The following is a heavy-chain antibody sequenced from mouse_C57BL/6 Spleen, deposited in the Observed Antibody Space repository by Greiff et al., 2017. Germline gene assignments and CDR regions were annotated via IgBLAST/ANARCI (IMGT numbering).Heavy chain of an antibody. V-gene: IGHV5-12*01. CDR3: ARQGVTTRYAMDY. D-gene: IGHD2-2*01. J-gene: IGHJ4*01. Sequence: EVQGVESGGGLVQPGGSLKLSCAASGFTFSDYYMYWVRQTPEKRLEWVAYISNGGGSTYYPDTVKGRFTISRDNAKNTLYLQMSRLKSEDTAMYYCARQGVTTRYAMDYWGQGTSVTVSS. CDR2: ISNGGGST. CDR1: GFTFSDYY.